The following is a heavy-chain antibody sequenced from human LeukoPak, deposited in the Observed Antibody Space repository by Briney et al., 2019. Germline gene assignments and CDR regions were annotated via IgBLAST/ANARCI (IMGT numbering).Heavy chain of an antibody. D-gene: IGHD2-2*01. CDR3: AKDHIVVVPAAKASYYYGMDV. CDR2: IYYSGST. CDR1: GGSISSGGYY. V-gene: IGHV4-31*03. J-gene: IGHJ6*02. Sequence: SETLSLTCTVSGGSISSGGYYWSWIRQHPGKGLEWIVYIYYSGSTYYNPSLKSRFTISVNTSKNQFSLKLSSVTAADTAVDNCAKDHIVVVPAAKASYYYGMDVWGQGTTVTVSS.